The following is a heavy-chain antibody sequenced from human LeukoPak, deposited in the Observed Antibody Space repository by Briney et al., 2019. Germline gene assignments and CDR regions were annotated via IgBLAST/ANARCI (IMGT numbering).Heavy chain of an antibody. Sequence: GRSLRLSCAASGFTFDDYAMHWVRQAPGKGLEWVAGINWNSGVLGYADSVKGRFTISRDNARNSLSLQMNGLRAEDMALYYCVKDRTGYYAYSFDLWGQGTLVTVS. J-gene: IGHJ3*01. CDR1: GFTFDDYA. CDR3: VKDRTGYYAYSFDL. V-gene: IGHV3-9*03. D-gene: IGHD3-9*01. CDR2: INWNSGVL.